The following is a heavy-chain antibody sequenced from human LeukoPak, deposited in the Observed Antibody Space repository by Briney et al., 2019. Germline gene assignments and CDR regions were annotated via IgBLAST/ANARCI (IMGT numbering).Heavy chain of an antibody. CDR3: AIMHGYYDGSGYWVQ. CDR1: GFTCGSYA. D-gene: IGHD3-22*01. J-gene: IGHJ4*02. CDR2: ISPSGDRT. V-gene: IGHV3-23*01. Sequence: GGSLRLSCAASGFTCGSYAMSWVRQAPGKGLEWVSFISPSGDRTSNADSVEGRFTISRDNPRNTLYLQMNSLRDEDTAVYYCAIMHGYYDGSGYWVQWGQGTLVTVSS.